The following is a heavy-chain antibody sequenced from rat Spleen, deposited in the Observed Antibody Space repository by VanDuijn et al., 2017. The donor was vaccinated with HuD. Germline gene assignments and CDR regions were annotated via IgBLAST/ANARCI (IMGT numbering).Heavy chain of an antibody. CDR3: ARDRYNYGYVMDA. CDR1: GFTFSNYG. Sequence: EVQLVESGGGLVQPGRSLKLSCAASGFTFSNYGMAWVRQAPTKGLEWVATISYDGSSTYYRDSVKGRFTISRDNAKSTLYLQMDSLRSEDTATYYCARDRYNYGYVMDAWGQGASVTVSS. D-gene: IGHD1-5*01. V-gene: IGHV5-29*01. J-gene: IGHJ4*01. CDR2: ISYDGSST.